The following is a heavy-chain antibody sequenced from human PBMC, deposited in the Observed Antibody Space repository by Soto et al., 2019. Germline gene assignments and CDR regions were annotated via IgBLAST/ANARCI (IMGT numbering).Heavy chain of an antibody. CDR2: IDPDNGNT. D-gene: IGHD3-10*01. CDR1: GYTLTELS. CDR3: AWSITMVRGVLDY. V-gene: IGHV1-24*01. J-gene: IGHJ4*02. Sequence: ASVKVSCKVSGYTLTELSMHWVRQAPGKGLEWMGGIDPDNGNTNYAQKLQGRVTMTTDTSTSTAYMELRSLRSDDTAVYYCAWSITMVRGVLDYWGQGTLVTVS.